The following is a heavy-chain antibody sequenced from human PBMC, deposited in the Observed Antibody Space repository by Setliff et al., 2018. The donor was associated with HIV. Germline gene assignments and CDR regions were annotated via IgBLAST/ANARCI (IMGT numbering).Heavy chain of an antibody. CDR1: GGTFSSYA. CDR3: ARGGDYDSSGYYVT. D-gene: IGHD3-22*01. Sequence: SVKVSCKASGGTFSSYAISWVRQAPGQGLEWMGGIIPIFGTTNYAQKFQGRVTITTDESTTTAYMELSSLRSEDTAVYFCARGGDYDSSGYYVTWGQGSLVTVS. CDR2: IIPIFGTT. V-gene: IGHV1-69*05. J-gene: IGHJ4*02.